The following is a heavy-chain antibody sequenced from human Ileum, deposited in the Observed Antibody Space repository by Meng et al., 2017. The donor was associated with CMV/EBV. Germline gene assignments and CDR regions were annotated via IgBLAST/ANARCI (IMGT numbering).Heavy chain of an antibody. CDR2: IYTSGST. V-gene: IGHV4-4*07. Sequence: RHVPGPGLLKPSETLSRTFTVSGTTIAGYYCSCIRQSAAKGLEWIGRIYTSGSTNYNPSLQSRVSMSIDTSKNQFSLKLRSVTAADTAVYYCAREGSAVHWGQGTLVTVSS. CDR3: AREGSAVH. J-gene: IGHJ4*02. CDR1: GTTIAGYY. D-gene: IGHD6-13*01.